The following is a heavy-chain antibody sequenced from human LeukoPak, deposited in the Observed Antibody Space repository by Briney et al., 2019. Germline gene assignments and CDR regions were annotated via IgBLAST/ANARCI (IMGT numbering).Heavy chain of an antibody. V-gene: IGHV4-34*01. J-gene: IGHJ3*02. CDR1: GGSFSGYY. CDR3: ATYSTGFDI. Sequence: PSETLSLTCAVYGGSFSGYYWSWIRQPPGKGLEWIGEINHSGSTHYNPSLKSRVTISVDTSKKQFSLKLSSVTAADTAVYYCATYSTGFDIWGQGTVVTVSS. CDR2: INHSGST. D-gene: IGHD6-19*01.